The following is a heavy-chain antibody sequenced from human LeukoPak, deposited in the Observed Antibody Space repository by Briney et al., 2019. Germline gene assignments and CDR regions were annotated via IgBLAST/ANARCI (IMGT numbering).Heavy chain of an antibody. Sequence: PGGSLRLSCAASGFTFSSIAMSWVRQAPGKGLEWVSAVTAGGDITYYTDSGKGRFSISRDNSKNTLYLQLNSLRAEDTAVYYCATVLSTTVTTTFDYWGQGTLVAVSS. CDR2: VTAGGDIT. J-gene: IGHJ4*02. D-gene: IGHD4-17*01. CDR3: ATVLSTTVTTTFDY. CDR1: GFTFSSIA. V-gene: IGHV3-23*01.